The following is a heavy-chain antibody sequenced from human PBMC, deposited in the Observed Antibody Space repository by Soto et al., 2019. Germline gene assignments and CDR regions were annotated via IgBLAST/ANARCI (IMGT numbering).Heavy chain of an antibody. CDR3: ARQATTSWSY. D-gene: IGHD2-2*01. CDR1: GGSISSGGYY. J-gene: IGHJ4*02. CDR2: IYYSGST. V-gene: IGHV4-31*03. Sequence: SETLSLTCTVSGGSISSGGYYWTWIRQHPGKGLEWIGYIYYSGSTYYNPSLKSRVTISVDRSKNQFSLKLTSVSAADTAMYYCARQATTSWSYWGQGALVTVSS.